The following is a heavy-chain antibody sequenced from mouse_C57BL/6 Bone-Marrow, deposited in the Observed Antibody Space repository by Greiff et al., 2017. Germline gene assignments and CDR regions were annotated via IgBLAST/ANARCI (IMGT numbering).Heavy chain of an antibody. CDR1: GYTFTSYW. V-gene: IGHV1-55*01. D-gene: IGHD2-5*01. Sequence: QVQLQQPGAELVKPGDSVKMSCKASGYTFTSYWLTWVQQRPGQGLEWLGDIYPGSGSTNYNEKFKSKATLTVDTSSSTAYMLLSSLTSEYSAVYYCARPYYSNYWYFDFWGTGTTGTVSS. CDR2: IYPGSGST. CDR3: ARPYYSNYWYFDF. J-gene: IGHJ1*03.